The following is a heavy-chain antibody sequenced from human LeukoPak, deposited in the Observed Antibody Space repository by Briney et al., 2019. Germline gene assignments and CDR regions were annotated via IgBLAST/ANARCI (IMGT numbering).Heavy chain of an antibody. Sequence: GASVKISCKASGYIFTKYGFTWVRQAPGQGLEWMGWISAYDGYTNHAQKFQGRVTMTTDSSTSTAYMELRSLRSDDTAVYYCARIQVNWYGEVTPLSPPNYGMDVWGQGTTVIVSS. J-gene: IGHJ6*02. CDR3: ARIQVNWYGEVTPLSPPNYGMDV. V-gene: IGHV1-18*01. D-gene: IGHD3-10*01. CDR1: GYIFTKYG. CDR2: ISAYDGYT.